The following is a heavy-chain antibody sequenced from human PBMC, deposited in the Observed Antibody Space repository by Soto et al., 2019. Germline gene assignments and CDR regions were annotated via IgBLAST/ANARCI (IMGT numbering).Heavy chain of an antibody. CDR2: IYYSGST. CDR1: GGSVSSGSYY. Sequence: QVQLQESGPGLVKPSETLSLTCTVSGGSVSSGSYYWSWIRQPPGEGLEWIGYIYYSGSTNYNPSLKSRVTISVDTSKNQFSLKLSSVTAADTAVYYCARVPYCGGDCYSSPLYYFDYWGQGTLVTVSS. CDR3: ARVPYCGGDCYSSPLYYFDY. V-gene: IGHV4-61*01. D-gene: IGHD2-21*02. J-gene: IGHJ4*02.